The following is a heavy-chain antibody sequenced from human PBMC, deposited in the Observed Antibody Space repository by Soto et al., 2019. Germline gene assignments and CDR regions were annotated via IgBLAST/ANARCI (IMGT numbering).Heavy chain of an antibody. Sequence: EASVKVSCKASGGTFSSYTISWVRQAPGQGLEWMGRIIPILGIANYAQKFQGRVTITADKSTSTAYMELSSLRSEDTAVYYCASSLFYGDYPFDYWGQGTLVTVSS. J-gene: IGHJ4*02. CDR3: ASSLFYGDYPFDY. D-gene: IGHD4-17*01. CDR1: GGTFSSYT. CDR2: IIPILGIA. V-gene: IGHV1-69*02.